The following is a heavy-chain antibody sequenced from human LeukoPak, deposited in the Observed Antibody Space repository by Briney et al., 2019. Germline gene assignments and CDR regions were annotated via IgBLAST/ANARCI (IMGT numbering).Heavy chain of an antibody. J-gene: IGHJ5*02. CDR2: IYYSGST. D-gene: IGHD3-22*01. CDR3: ARANYYYYDSEEYNWFDP. V-gene: IGHV4-39*07. CDR1: GVSISSYY. Sequence: SETLSLTCTVSGVSISSYYWGWIRQPPGKGLEWIGSIYYSGSTYYNPSLKSRVTISVDTSKNQFSLKLSSVTAADTAVYYCARANYYYYDSEEYNWFDPWGQGTLVTVSS.